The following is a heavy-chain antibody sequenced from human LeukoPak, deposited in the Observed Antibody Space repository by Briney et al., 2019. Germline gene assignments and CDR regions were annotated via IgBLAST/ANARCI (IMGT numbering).Heavy chain of an antibody. V-gene: IGHV4-4*07. CDR3: ARGGSTNGNNWLDP. J-gene: IGHJ5*02. CDR1: GGSISSSW. D-gene: IGHD2-8*01. Sequence: PSETLSLTCTVSGGSISSSWWNWIRQPAGKGLEWIGRVYTSGTTNYNPSLKSRVTVSIDTSRSLFSLKLTSVTAADTAVYYCARGGSTNGNNWLDPWGQGTLVTVSS. CDR2: VYTSGTT.